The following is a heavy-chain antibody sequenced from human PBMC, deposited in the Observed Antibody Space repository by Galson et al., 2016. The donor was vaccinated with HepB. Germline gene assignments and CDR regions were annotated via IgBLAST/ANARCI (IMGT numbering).Heavy chain of an antibody. V-gene: IGHV1-18*01. CDR1: GYTFTNYY. CDR2: IHTDNGDT. CDR3: ARGHCTRTNCYWNFDH. J-gene: IGHJ4*02. D-gene: IGHD2-2*01. Sequence: SVKVSCKVSGYTFTNYYISWVRQAPGQGLEWLGWIHTDNGDTNYAHIVQGRVTMTTDISTTTAYMELTSLRSDDTAVYYCARGHCTRTNCYWNFDHWGQGTLVTVSS.